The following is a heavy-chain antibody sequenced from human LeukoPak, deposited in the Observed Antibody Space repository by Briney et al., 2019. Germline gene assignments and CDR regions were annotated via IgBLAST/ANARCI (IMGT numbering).Heavy chain of an antibody. J-gene: IGHJ6*02. D-gene: IGHD1-26*01. CDR3: AKFAGGSYSYGMVV. Sequence: GGSLRLSCAASGFTFSSYAMSWVRQAPGKGLEWVSAISGSGGSTYYADSVKGRFTISRDNSKSTLYLQMNSLRAEDTAVYYCAKFAGGSYSYGMVVWGQGTTVTVSS. V-gene: IGHV3-23*01. CDR2: ISGSGGST. CDR1: GFTFSSYA.